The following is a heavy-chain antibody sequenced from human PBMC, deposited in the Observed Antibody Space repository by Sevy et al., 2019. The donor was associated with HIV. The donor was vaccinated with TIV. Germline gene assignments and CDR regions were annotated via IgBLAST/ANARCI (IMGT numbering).Heavy chain of an antibody. CDR3: ARLFYGSADY. CDR1: GFTFSSDW. J-gene: IGHJ4*02. D-gene: IGHD3-10*01. CDR2: INLDGSDT. Sequence: GGSLRLSCAASGFTFSSDWMSWVRQAPGKGLEWLATINLDGSDTFYVDAVKGQFTISRHNLRKSVYLQMTSLSAEDTAVYYCARLFYGSADYWGQGTMVTVSS. V-gene: IGHV3-7*01.